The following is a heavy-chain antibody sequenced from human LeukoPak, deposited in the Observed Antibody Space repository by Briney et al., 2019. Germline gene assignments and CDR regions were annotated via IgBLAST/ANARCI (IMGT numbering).Heavy chain of an antibody. CDR3: ARVTTTVRYHYYGMDV. CDR1: GDSISSYY. J-gene: IGHJ6*02. D-gene: IGHD4-4*01. CDR2: IYYSGST. Sequence: SETLSLTCTVSGDSISSYYWSWIRQPPGKGLERIGHIYYSGSTNYNPSLKSRVTISIDTSKHQFSLKLTSVTAADTAVYYCARVTTTVRYHYYGMDVWGQGTTVTVSS. V-gene: IGHV4-59*12.